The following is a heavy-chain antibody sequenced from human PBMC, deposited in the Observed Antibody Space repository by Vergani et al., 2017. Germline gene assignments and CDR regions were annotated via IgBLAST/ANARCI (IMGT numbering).Heavy chain of an antibody. J-gene: IGHJ6*02. D-gene: IGHD3-9*01. CDR1: GFTFSSYS. CDR2: ISSSSSYI. CDR3: ARNIHRLRYFAWLPEAYYYYGMDV. V-gene: IGHV3-21*01. Sequence: EVQLVESGGGLVKPGGSLRLSCAASGFTFSSYSMNWVRQAPGKGLEWVSSISSSSSYIYYADSVKGRFTISRDNAKNVLYLQMNSLSAEDTAVYYCARNIHRLRYFAWLPEAYYYYGMDVWGQGTTVTVSS.